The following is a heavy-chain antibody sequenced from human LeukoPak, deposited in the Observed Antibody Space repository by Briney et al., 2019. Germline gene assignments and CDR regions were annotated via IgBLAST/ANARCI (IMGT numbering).Heavy chain of an antibody. CDR3: ARAQIAVNFYYFDY. J-gene: IGHJ4*02. CDR1: GDSISSYY. V-gene: IGHV4-4*07. D-gene: IGHD6-19*01. CDR2: IYTGGST. Sequence: SETLSLTCTVSGDSISSYYWSWIRQPAGKGLEWLGRIYTGGSTNYNPSLKSRVTISVDKSKNQFSLKLNSVTAADTAIYYCARAQIAVNFYYFDYWGQGTLVTVSS.